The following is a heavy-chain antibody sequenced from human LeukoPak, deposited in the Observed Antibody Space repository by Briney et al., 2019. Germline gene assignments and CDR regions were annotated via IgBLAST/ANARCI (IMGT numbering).Heavy chain of an antibody. D-gene: IGHD6-13*01. CDR3: AKDITPVGIAAATGAFDY. Sequence: GGSLRLSCAASGFTFSSYWMHWVRQAPGKGLVWVSRINSDGSSTSYADSVKGRFTISRDNAKNTLYLQMNSLRAEDTALYYCAKDITPVGIAAATGAFDYWGQGTLVTVSS. CDR2: INSDGSST. J-gene: IGHJ4*02. CDR1: GFTFSSYW. V-gene: IGHV3-74*01.